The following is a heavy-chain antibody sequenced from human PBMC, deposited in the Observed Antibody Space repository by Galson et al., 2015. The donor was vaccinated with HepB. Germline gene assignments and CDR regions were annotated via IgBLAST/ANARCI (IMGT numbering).Heavy chain of an antibody. CDR2: IRGTVDRT. J-gene: IGHJ4*02. D-gene: IGHD3-10*01. Sequence: SLRLSCAASGFTFSSYDMSWVRQAPGKGLEWVSSIRGTVDRTYYADSVKGRFTISRDNSKNTLYLQMNSLRAEDTAIYYCVKHVGEGSGEWGQGTLVTVSS. V-gene: IGHV3-23*01. CDR3: VKHVGEGSGE. CDR1: GFTFSSYD.